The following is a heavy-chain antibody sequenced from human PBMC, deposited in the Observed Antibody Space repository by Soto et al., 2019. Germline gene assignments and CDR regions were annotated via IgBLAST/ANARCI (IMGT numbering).Heavy chain of an antibody. Sequence: QIKLVQSGAEEVKPGASVKVSCNTSGYTFTTYAIHWVRQAPGQSLEWMGWFNGGNGNIKYSQKFEGRVSITTDTSANTAYMELNSLRSEDTAVYYCARGNVRGGCLDYWGQGTLVSVSS. D-gene: IGHD3-10*01. CDR1: GYTFTTYA. CDR2: FNGGNGNI. V-gene: IGHV1-3*05. J-gene: IGHJ4*02. CDR3: ARGNVRGGCLDY.